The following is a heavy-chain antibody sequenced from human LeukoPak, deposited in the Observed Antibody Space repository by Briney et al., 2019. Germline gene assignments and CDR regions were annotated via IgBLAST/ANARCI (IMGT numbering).Heavy chain of an antibody. D-gene: IGHD2-8*01. V-gene: IGHV3-21*01. Sequence: GGSLRLSCAASGFTFRGYSMNWVRQAPGKGLEWVSSIGTAGSIYYTDSVKGRFTVSRDNAKNSLHLQMNSLRAEDTAVYYCARLCTDGTSYSGFDYWGQGALVTVSS. CDR3: ARLCTDGTSYSGFDY. CDR2: IGTAGSI. CDR1: GFTFRGYS. J-gene: IGHJ4*02.